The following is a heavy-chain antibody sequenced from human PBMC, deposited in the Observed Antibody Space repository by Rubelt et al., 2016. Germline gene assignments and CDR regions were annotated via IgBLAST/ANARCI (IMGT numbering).Heavy chain of an antibody. Sequence: QVQLQESGPGLVKPSETLSLTCTVSGGSISSYYWSWIRQPPGKGLEWIGYIYYSGSTNYNPSLKSRVTISVDTSKNQCSLKLSPVTAADTAVYYCARGVRIAARPNYFDYWGQGTLVTVSS. CDR1: GGSISSYY. D-gene: IGHD6-6*01. CDR3: ARGVRIAARPNYFDY. CDR2: IYYSGST. J-gene: IGHJ4*02. V-gene: IGHV4-59*01.